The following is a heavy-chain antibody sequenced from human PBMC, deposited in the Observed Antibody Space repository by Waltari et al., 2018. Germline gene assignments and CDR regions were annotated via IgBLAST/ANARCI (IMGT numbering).Heavy chain of an antibody. CDR3: AREISITVATGFDY. CDR2: INPNNGEA. Sequence: QVQLVQSGAEVKEPGASVRVSCKASGYTFTHHYIQWVRQAPGQGLEWMERINPNNGEATYSQKFQGRVTVTRDTSINTAYMEVKRLRSDDTAVYYCAREISITVATGFDYWGQGTLVIVSS. CDR1: GYTFTHHY. V-gene: IGHV1-2*06. J-gene: IGHJ4*02. D-gene: IGHD3-16*01.